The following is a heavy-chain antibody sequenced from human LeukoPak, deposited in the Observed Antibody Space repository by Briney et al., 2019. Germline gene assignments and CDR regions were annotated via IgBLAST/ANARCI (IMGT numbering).Heavy chain of an antibody. CDR3: ARRPEGGIAAAGSFDY. J-gene: IGHJ4*02. CDR1: GGSISSSSYY. V-gene: IGHV4-39*01. D-gene: IGHD6-13*01. Sequence: SETLSLTCTVSGGSISSSSYYWGWIRQPPGKGLEWIGSIYYSGSTYYNPSLKSRVTISVDTSKNQFSLKLSSVTAADTAVYYCARRPEGGIAAAGSFDYWGQGTLVTVSS. CDR2: IYYSGST.